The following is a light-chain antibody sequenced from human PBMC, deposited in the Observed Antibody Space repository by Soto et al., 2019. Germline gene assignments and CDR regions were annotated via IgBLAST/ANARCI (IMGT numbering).Light chain of an antibody. Sequence: QSALTQPRSVSGSPGQSVSISCTGTSSDVGRYNYVSWYQQHPGKAPKLMIYEVSYRPSGVSDRFSGSKSGNTASLTISGLQAEDEADYYCQSYDSSLSNYVFGTGTKVTVL. V-gene: IGLV2-11*01. CDR3: QSYDSSLSNYV. CDR1: SSDVGRYNY. J-gene: IGLJ1*01. CDR2: EVS.